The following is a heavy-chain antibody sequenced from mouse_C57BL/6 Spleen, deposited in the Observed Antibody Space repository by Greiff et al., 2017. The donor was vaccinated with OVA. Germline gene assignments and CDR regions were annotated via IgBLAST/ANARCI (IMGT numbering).Heavy chain of an antibody. CDR1: GYSFTSYY. CDR2: IYPGSGNT. Sequence: VQRVESGPELVKPGASVKISCKASGYSFTSYYIHWVKQRPGQGLEWIGWIYPGSGNTKYNEKFKGKATLTADTSSSTAYMQLSSLTSEDSAVYYCARGGTGYFDVWGTGTTVTVSS. J-gene: IGHJ1*03. CDR3: ARGGTGYFDV. D-gene: IGHD3-3*01. V-gene: IGHV1-66*01.